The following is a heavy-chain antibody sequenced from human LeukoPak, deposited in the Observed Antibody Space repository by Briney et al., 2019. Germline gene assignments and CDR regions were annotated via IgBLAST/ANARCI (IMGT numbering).Heavy chain of an antibody. Sequence: GGSLRLSCAVSGFTFTNYPMSWVRQPPGKGLEWVSGISNSKGIRDYYADSVKGRFTISRDNSKNTLYLQMNSLRGEDTAVYYCAKRRDAYPIRGTFDSWGQGALVTVSS. V-gene: IGHV3-23*01. CDR2: ISNSKGIRD. J-gene: IGHJ4*02. CDR1: GFTFTNYP. CDR3: AKRRDAYPIRGTFDS. D-gene: IGHD5-24*01.